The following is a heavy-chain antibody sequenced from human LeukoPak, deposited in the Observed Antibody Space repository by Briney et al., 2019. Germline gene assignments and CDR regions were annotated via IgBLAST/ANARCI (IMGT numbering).Heavy chain of an antibody. Sequence: ASVKVSCKASGYTFTSYGISWVRQAPGQGLEWMGWISAYNGNTNYAQKLQGRVTMTTDTSTSTAYMELSSLRSEDTAVYYCARDSGIAAAGTIVYWGQGTLVTVSS. V-gene: IGHV1-18*01. CDR2: ISAYNGNT. CDR3: ARDSGIAAAGTIVY. D-gene: IGHD6-13*01. J-gene: IGHJ4*02. CDR1: GYTFTSYG.